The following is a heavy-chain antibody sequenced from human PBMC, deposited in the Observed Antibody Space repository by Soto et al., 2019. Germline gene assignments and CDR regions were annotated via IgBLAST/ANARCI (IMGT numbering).Heavy chain of an antibody. D-gene: IGHD1-1*01. CDR2: IGGSGTTV. Sequence: KPGGSLRLSCTASGFTFSDYYMTWIRRAPGKGLECLSYIGGSGTTVHYADSVKGRFTISRDNAKNSLFLQMDGLRAEDTAVYYCARTTWELGVRFDYWGQGAQVTVSS. CDR1: GFTFSDYY. CDR3: ARTTWELGVRFDY. J-gene: IGHJ4*02. V-gene: IGHV3-11*01.